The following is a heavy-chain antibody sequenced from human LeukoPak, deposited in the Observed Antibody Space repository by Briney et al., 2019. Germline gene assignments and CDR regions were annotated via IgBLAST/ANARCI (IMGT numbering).Heavy chain of an antibody. D-gene: IGHD3-10*01. Sequence: ASVKVSFKASGYTFTIYGISWVRQPPGQGLEWMGWISAYNGNTNYAQKLQGRVTMTTDTSTSTAYMELRSLRSDDTAVYYCARDFGSGSYWNIGYYFDYWGQGTLVTVSS. J-gene: IGHJ4*02. CDR3: ARDFGSGSYWNIGYYFDY. V-gene: IGHV1-18*01. CDR1: GYTFTIYG. CDR2: ISAYNGNT.